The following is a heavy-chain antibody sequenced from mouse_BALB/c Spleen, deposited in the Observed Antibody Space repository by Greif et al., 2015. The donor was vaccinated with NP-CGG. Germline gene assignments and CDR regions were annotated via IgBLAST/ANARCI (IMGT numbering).Heavy chain of an antibody. CDR1: GYTFTSYW. V-gene: IGHV1-7*01. J-gene: IGHJ2*01. D-gene: IGHD1-3*01. CDR3: ARLLNSLDY. Sequence: QVQLKESGAELAKPGASVKMSCKASGYTFTSYWMHWVKQRPGQGLEWIGYINPSTGYTEYIQKFKDKATLTADKSSSTAYMQLSSLTSEDSAVYYCARLLNSLDYWGQGTTLTVSS. CDR2: INPSTGYT.